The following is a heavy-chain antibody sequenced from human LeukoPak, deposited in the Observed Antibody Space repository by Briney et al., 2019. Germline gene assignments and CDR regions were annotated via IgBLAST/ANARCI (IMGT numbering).Heavy chain of an antibody. J-gene: IGHJ4*02. D-gene: IGHD3-10*01. CDR3: AREMVRGNFDY. V-gene: IGHV4-34*01. CDR1: GGSFSGYY. Sequence: SETLSLTCAVYGGSFSGYYWSWIRQPPGKGLEWIGEINHSGSTNYNPSLKSRVTISVDTSKNQFSLKLSSVTAADTAVYYCAREMVRGNFDYWGQGTLVTVSS. CDR2: INHSGST.